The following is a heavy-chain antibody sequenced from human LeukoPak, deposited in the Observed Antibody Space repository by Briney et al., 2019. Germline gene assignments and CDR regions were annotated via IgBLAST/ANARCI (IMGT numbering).Heavy chain of an antibody. D-gene: IGHD3-22*01. CDR1: GYSFTSYW. CDR2: IYPGDSDT. CDR3: ARPRTYYYDSSGYYLDTFDI. V-gene: IGHV5-51*01. Sequence: GESLKISCKGSGYSFTSYWIGWVRQMPGKGLEWMGIIYPGDSDTRYSPSFQGQVTISADKSISTAYLQWSSLKASDTAMYYCARPRTYYYDSSGYYLDTFDIWGQGTMVTVSS. J-gene: IGHJ3*02.